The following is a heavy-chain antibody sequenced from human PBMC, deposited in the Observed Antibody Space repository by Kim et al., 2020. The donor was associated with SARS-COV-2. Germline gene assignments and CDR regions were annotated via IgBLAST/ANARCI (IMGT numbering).Heavy chain of an antibody. CDR3: ARGYPGRNTISLPL. V-gene: IGHV1-3*01. J-gene: IGHJ4*02. D-gene: IGHD3-9*01. Sequence: SQKFQGRVTITRDTSASTAYMELSSLRSEDTAVYYCARGYPGRNTISLPLWGQGTLVTVSS.